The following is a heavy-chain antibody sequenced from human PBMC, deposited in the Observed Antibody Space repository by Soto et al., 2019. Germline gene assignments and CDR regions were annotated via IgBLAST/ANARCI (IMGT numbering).Heavy chain of an antibody. CDR1: GFTFSSYG. CDR2: ISYDGSNK. Sequence: QVQLVESGGGVVQPGRSLRLSCAASGFTFSSYGMHWVRQAPGKGLEWVAVISYDGSNKYYADSVKGRFAISRDNSKNTLYLPMNSLRAEDTSVYFCPNGSTAMTYFDSWGQATLVTFSS. CDR3: PNGSTAMTYFDS. V-gene: IGHV3-30*18. J-gene: IGHJ4*02. D-gene: IGHD5-18*01.